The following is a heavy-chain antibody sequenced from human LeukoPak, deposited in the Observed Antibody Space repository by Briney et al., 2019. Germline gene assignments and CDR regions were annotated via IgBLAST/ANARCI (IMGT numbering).Heavy chain of an antibody. D-gene: IGHD3-3*01. CDR1: GFNYSSYT. V-gene: IGHV3-48*01. CDR3: VRGSLASGVVVYYYYYLDV. CDR2: ISASRDIT. Sequence: GGSLRLSCAASGFNYSSYTMNWVRQAPGMGLEWVSYISASRDITYYADSVKGRFTISRDNAKNSLYLQMNSLRAEDTAVYYCVRGSLASGVVVYYYYYLDVWGKGTTVTVSS. J-gene: IGHJ6*03.